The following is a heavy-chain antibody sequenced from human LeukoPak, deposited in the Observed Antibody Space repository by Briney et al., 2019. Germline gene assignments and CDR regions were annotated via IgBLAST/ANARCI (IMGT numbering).Heavy chain of an antibody. CDR1: GYSFTDYY. CDR3: ARADRLDGSPYLIGP. CDR2: IKPNSGGT. Sequence: ASVKVSCKTSGYSFTDYYMHWVRQAPGQGLEWMGWIKPNSGGTSTAQKFQGRITMTRDTSITTVYMEVSWLTSDDTAIYYCARADRLDGSPYLIGPWGQGTLVTVSS. V-gene: IGHV1-2*02. D-gene: IGHD1-26*01. J-gene: IGHJ5*02.